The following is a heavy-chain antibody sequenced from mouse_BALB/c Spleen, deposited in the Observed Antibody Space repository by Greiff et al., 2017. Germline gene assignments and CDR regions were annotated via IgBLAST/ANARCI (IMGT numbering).Heavy chain of an antibody. J-gene: IGHJ1*01. D-gene: IGHD1-1*01. V-gene: IGHV5-17*02. CDR3: ARGLLRGYFDV. Sequence: EVKLMESGGGLVQPGGSRKLSCAASGFTFSRFGMHWVRQAPEKGLEWVAYISSGSSTIYYADTVKGRFTISRDNPKNTLFLQMTSLRSEDTAMYYCARGLLRGYFDVWGAGTTVTVSS. CDR1: GFTFSRFG. CDR2: ISSGSSTI.